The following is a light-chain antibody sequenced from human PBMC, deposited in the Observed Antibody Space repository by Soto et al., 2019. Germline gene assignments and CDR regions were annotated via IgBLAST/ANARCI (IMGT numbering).Light chain of an antibody. CDR3: KSYEGSLSGYV. V-gene: IGLV1-40*01. CDR2: GDN. J-gene: IGLJ1*01. CDR1: SSNIGAGFH. Sequence: QSVLAQSPSVSGAPGERVTISCTGSSSNIGAGFHVHCYQHFPGTAPRLLIYGDNNRPSGVPDRFSGSKSGTSASLAITGLQAEDEGDYYCKSYEGSLSGYVFGTGTKVNGL.